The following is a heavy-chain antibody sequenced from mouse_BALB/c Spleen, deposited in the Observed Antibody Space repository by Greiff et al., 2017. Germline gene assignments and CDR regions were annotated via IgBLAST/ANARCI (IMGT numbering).Heavy chain of an antibody. Sequence: EVQGVESGGGLVKPGGSLKLSCAASGFAFSSYDMSWVRQTPEKRLEWVAYISSGGGSTYYPDTVKGRFTISRDNAKNTLYLQMSSLRSEDTAMYYCARQTEGYPFADWGQGSLVTVSA. D-gene: IGHD2-2*01. J-gene: IGHJ3*01. CDR1: GFAFSSYD. CDR3: ARQTEGYPFAD. CDR2: ISSGGGST. V-gene: IGHV5-12-1*01.